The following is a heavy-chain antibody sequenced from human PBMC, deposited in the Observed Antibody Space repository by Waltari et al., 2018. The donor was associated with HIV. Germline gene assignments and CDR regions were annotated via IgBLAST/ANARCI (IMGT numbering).Heavy chain of an antibody. CDR3: AEARGSTAMVGY. CDR1: GFTFDDYA. J-gene: IGHJ4*02. D-gene: IGHD5-18*01. CDR2: ISWNSGRI. V-gene: IGHV3-9*01. Sequence: EVQLVESGGGLVQPGRSLRLSCAASGFTFDDYAMHWVRQAPGKGLEWGSGISWNSGRIGYTASVKGRFTISGDNAKNSLYLQMNMLRAEDTALYYCAEARGSTAMVGYWGQGTLVAVSS.